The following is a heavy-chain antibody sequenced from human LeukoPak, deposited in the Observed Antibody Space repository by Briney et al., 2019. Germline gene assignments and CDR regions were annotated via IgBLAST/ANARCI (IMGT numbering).Heavy chain of an antibody. D-gene: IGHD3-22*01. CDR2: IVVGSGNT. CDR1: GFTFTSSA. V-gene: IGHV1-58*01. Sequence: SVKVSCKASGFTFTSSAVQWVRQARGQRLEWIGWIVVGSGNTNYAQKFQERVTITRDMSTSTAYMELSSLRSEDTAVYYCAATVYHYDSRYYGMDVWGQGTTVTVSS. CDR3: AATVYHYDSRYYGMDV. J-gene: IGHJ6*02.